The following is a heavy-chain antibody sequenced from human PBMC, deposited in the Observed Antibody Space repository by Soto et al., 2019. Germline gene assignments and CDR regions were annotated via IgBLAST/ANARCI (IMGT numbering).Heavy chain of an antibody. D-gene: IGHD2-2*01. J-gene: IGHJ6*03. CDR1: GFTFSSYS. CDR2: ISSSSSTI. V-gene: IGHV3-48*01. Sequence: GGSLRLSCAASGFTFSSYSMNWVRQAPGKGLEWVSYISSSSSTIYYADSVKGRFTISRDNAKNSLDLQMNSLRAEDTAVYYCAKVRQWSLAVPAALYMDVWGKGTTVTVSS. CDR3: AKVRQWSLAVPAALYMDV.